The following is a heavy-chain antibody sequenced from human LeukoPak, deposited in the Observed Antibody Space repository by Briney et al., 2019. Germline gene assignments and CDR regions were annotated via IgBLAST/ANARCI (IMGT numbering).Heavy chain of an antibody. Sequence: GGSLRLSCTASAFTVSSNCLSWVRQAPGKGLEWVSLIYTAGNTYYADSVRGRFTISRDISKNTLYLQMNSLRIDDTAVYYCARVAVEGREFFQHWARAPWSPSPQ. J-gene: IGHJ1*01. CDR3: ARVAVEGREFFQH. CDR2: IYTAGNT. V-gene: IGHV3-66*02. D-gene: IGHD6-19*01. CDR1: AFTVSSNC.